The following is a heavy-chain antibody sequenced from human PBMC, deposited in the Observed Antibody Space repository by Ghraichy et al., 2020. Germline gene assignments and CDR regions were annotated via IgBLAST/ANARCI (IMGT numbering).Heavy chain of an antibody. CDR2: ISSSSSTI. CDR3: ARVGSSSFDY. Sequence: GVLNISYAASGFTFSSYSMNWVRQAPGKGLEWVSYISSSSSTIYYADSVKGRFTISRDNAKNSLYLQMNSLRAEDTAVYYCARVGSSSFDYWGQGTLVTVSS. D-gene: IGHD6-6*01. CDR1: GFTFSSYS. J-gene: IGHJ4*02. V-gene: IGHV3-48*01.